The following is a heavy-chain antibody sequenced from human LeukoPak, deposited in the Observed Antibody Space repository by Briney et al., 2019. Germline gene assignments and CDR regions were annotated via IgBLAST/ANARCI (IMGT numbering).Heavy chain of an antibody. Sequence: SETLSFTCTVSGGSISGNNYYCGWIRQPPGKGLEWIGSIYYGGSTYYNPSLKSRVTISVDTSKNQFSLNLSSVTAADTTVYYCASTRYCTNGVCCTSRYFFDYWGQGTLVTVSS. CDR2: IYYGGST. CDR1: GGSISGNNYY. J-gene: IGHJ4*02. CDR3: ASTRYCTNGVCCTSRYFFDY. V-gene: IGHV4-39*01. D-gene: IGHD2-8*01.